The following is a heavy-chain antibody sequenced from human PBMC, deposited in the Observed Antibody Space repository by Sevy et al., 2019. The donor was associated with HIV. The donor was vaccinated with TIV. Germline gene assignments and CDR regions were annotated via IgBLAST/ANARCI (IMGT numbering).Heavy chain of an antibody. J-gene: IGHJ4*01. CDR1: GGIFRSNA. V-gene: IGHV1-69*13. CDR3: ARDKNYYISGSFDY. D-gene: IGHD3-10*01. CDR2: IFAVFGTT. Sequence: ASVKVSCKASGGIFRSNAISWVRQAPGQGLEWMGGIFAVFGTTHYEQKFQGRVTITADESRSTAYMELSSLKSEDTAVYYCARDKNYYISGSFDYWGQGSQVTVSS.